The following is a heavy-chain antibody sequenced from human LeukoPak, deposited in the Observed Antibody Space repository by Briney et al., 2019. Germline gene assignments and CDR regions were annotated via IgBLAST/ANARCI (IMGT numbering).Heavy chain of an antibody. Sequence: GGSLRLSCAASGFTFSSYAMHWVRQAPGKGLEWVAVISYDGSNKYYADSVKGRFTISRDNSKNTLYLQMNSLRAEDTAVYYCAGDPLVRGVIPYYFDYWGQGTLVTVSS. J-gene: IGHJ4*02. CDR3: AGDPLVRGVIPYYFDY. V-gene: IGHV3-30-3*01. CDR2: ISYDGSNK. D-gene: IGHD3-10*01. CDR1: GFTFSSYA.